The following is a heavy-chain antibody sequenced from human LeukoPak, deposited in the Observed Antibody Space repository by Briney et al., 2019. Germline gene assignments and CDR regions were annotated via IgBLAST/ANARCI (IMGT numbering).Heavy chain of an antibody. J-gene: IGHJ6*03. Sequence: GASVKVSCKASGYAFTSYDINWVRQATGQGLEWMGRMNPNSGNTGYAQKFQGRVTITRNTSITTAYMELSSLRSEDTAVYYCAKDGSMPWGYYMDVWGKGTTVTISS. CDR2: MNPNSGNT. V-gene: IGHV1-8*03. CDR3: AKDGSMPWGYYMDV. D-gene: IGHD2/OR15-2a*01. CDR1: GYAFTSYD.